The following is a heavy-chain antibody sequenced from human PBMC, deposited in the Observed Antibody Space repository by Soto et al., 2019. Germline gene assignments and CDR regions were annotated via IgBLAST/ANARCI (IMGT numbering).Heavy chain of an antibody. CDR3: ARVARRAGYCSGGSCPFDY. D-gene: IGHD2-15*01. CDR1: GYSFTSHW. J-gene: IGHJ4*02. V-gene: IGHV5-51*03. CDR2: IYPGDSDT. Sequence: EVQLVQSGAEVKKPGESLKISCKGSGYSFTSHWIGWVRQMPGKGLEWMGIIYPGDSDTRYSPSFQGQVTISADKSISTAYLQWISLKASDNTMYYCARVARRAGYCSGGSCPFDYWGQGTLVTVSS.